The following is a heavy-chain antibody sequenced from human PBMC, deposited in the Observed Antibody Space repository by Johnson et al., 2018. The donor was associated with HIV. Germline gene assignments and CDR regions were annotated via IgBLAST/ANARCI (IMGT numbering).Heavy chain of an antibody. CDR1: GFIFDDYG. V-gene: IGHV3-20*04. CDR2: INWNGGNT. Sequence: EQLVESGGGVLRPGASLRLSCEGFGFIFDDYGLNWVRQGPGKGLEWVSGINWNGGNTGYADSVKGRCTISRDNDKSSVYMQMNNLRAEDTAFYYCARRDSGSLSFDIWGQGTMVTVSS. J-gene: IGHJ3*02. D-gene: IGHD1-26*01. CDR3: ARRDSGSLSFDI.